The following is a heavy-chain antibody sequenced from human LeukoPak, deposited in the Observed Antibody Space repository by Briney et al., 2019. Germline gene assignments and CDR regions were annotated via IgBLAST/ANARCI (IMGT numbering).Heavy chain of an antibody. Sequence: GSLRLSCAASGFTFSSCSMNWVRQPPGKGLEWIGEINHSGSTNYNPSLKSRVTISVDTSKNQFSLKLSSVTAADTAVYYCARGDYGDPDYYYYYGMDVWGQGTTVTVSS. D-gene: IGHD4-17*01. CDR1: GFTFSSCS. CDR3: ARGDYGDPDYYYYYGMDV. CDR2: INHSGST. V-gene: IGHV4-34*01. J-gene: IGHJ6*02.